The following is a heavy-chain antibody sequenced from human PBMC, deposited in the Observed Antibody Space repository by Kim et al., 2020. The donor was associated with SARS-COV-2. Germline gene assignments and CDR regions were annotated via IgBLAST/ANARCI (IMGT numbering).Heavy chain of an antibody. J-gene: IGHJ6*02. D-gene: IGHD6-25*01. V-gene: IGHV3-7*03. CDR3: ARGTSRLPGMDV. CDR1: RFTFNTYW. Sequence: GGSLRLSCAASRFTFNTYWMNWVRQPPGEGLEWVANINQDGSEKSYVDAVRGRFTISRDNVENSLYLQINSLRVDDTAVYYCARGTSRLPGMDVGGQGTTVTASS. CDR2: INQDGSEK.